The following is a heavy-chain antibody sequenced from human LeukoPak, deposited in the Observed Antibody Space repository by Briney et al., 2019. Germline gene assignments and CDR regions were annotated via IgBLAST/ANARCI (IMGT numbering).Heavy chain of an antibody. V-gene: IGHV4-39*01. Sequence: SETLSLTCTVSGASIHSNSYYWGWIRQPPGKSLDWIGSIFYSGTTYYNPSLKSRVTISVGTSKNQFSLKLTSVTAADTAVYYCARRLGGNYFDFWGQGTLVTVSS. J-gene: IGHJ4*02. CDR3: ARRLGGNYFDF. CDR1: GASIHSNSYY. CDR2: IFYSGTT. D-gene: IGHD6-19*01.